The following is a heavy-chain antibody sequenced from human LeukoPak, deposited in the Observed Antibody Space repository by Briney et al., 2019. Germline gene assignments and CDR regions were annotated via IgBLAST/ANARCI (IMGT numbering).Heavy chain of an antibody. CDR2: INTDGTIT. V-gene: IGHV3-74*01. CDR1: GFIFSNYW. CDR3: ARDMHGPCDY. D-gene: IGHD2-2*01. Sequence: GGSLRLSCAASGFIFSNYWIHWVRQAPGKGLVWVSRINTDGTITTYADSVKGRFTISRDNAKNTVYLQMNSLRAEDTAVYYCARDMHGPCDYWGQGTLVTVSS. J-gene: IGHJ4*02.